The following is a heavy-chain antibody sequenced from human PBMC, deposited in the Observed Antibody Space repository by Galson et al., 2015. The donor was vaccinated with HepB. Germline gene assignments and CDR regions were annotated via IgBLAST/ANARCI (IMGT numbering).Heavy chain of an antibody. J-gene: IGHJ6*03. CDR3: ARGEPATQLMDV. V-gene: IGHV4-59*01. CDR2: IYYSGST. D-gene: IGHD5-12*01. CDR1: GGSISSSY. Sequence: LSLTCTVSGGSISSSYWSWIRQPPGKGLEWIGYIYYSGSTNYNPSLKSRVTISVDTSKNQFSLKLSSVTAADTAVYYCARGEPATQLMDVWGKGTTVTVSS.